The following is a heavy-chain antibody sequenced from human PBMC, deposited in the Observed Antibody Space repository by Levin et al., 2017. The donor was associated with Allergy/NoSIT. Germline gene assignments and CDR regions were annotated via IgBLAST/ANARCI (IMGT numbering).Heavy chain of an antibody. Sequence: PGGSLRLSCVASGFTLDDYAMHWVRQVPGKGLEWVSGITWNSSPIGYADSVKGRFTISRDIPKKSVYLQMDSLRPDDTALYLCAKTTLPLAEKVGEWYYGMDVWGQGTTVTVSS. D-gene: IGHD2-21*01. J-gene: IGHJ6*02. CDR2: ITWNSSPI. CDR1: GFTLDDYA. CDR3: AKTTLPLAEKVGEWYYGMDV. V-gene: IGHV3-9*01.